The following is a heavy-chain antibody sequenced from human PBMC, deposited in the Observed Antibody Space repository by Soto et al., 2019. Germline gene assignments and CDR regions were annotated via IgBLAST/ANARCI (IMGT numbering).Heavy chain of an antibody. V-gene: IGHV4-61*08. CDR2: IYYSGNT. CDR1: GGSVSSGGYY. CDR3: ARIPVDTSMIYWLDP. D-gene: IGHD5-18*01. Sequence: PSETLSLTCTVSGGSVSSGGYYWSWIRQPPGKGLEWIGYIYYSGNTNYNPSLKSRAIISVDTSKNLFSLKLTSVTAADTAVYYCARIPVDTSMIYWLDPWGQGTLVTVSS. J-gene: IGHJ5*02.